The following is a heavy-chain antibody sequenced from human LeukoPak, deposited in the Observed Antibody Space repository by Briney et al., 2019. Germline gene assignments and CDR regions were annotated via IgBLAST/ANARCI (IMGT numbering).Heavy chain of an antibody. D-gene: IGHD3-22*01. CDR3: ARGPGGRSGYYPLEDNYYYYYMDV. CDR1: GYTFTSYG. Sequence: VASVKVSCKASGYTFTSYGISWVRQAPGQGREWMGWISAYKGNTNYAQKFQGRVTMTTDTSTSTAYMELRSLRSDDTAVYYCARGPGGRSGYYPLEDNYYYYYMDVWGKGTTVTVSS. CDR2: ISAYKGNT. J-gene: IGHJ6*03. V-gene: IGHV1-18*01.